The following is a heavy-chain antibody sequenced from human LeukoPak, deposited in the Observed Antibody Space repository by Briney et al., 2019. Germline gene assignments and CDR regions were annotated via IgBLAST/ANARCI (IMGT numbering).Heavy chain of an antibody. J-gene: IGHJ4*02. D-gene: IGHD3-9*01. V-gene: IGHV3-23*01. CDR3: ASCYFDWLLSAYFDY. CDR1: GFTFSSYA. CDR2: ISGSGGST. Sequence: PGASLRLSCAASGFTFSSYAMSWVRQAPGKGLEWVSAISGSGGSTYYADSVKGRFTISRDNSKNTLYLQMNSLRAEDTAVYYCASCYFDWLLSAYFDYWGQGTLVTVSS.